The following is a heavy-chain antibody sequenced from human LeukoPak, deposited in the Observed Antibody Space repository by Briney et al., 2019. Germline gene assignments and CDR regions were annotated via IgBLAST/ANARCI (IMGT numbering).Heavy chain of an antibody. CDR2: IYGNGST. D-gene: IGHD5-18*01. CDR3: ARRRDTSMATFDY. J-gene: IGHJ4*02. V-gene: IGHV4-4*07. CDR1: GDPISDYC. Sequence: SETLSLTCTVSGDPISDYCWTWIRQPAGKGLEWIGRIYGNGSTNYNPSLKSRVAMSIDTSKMQFSPKLRSVTAADTAVYYCARRRDTSMATFDYWGQGTLVTVSS.